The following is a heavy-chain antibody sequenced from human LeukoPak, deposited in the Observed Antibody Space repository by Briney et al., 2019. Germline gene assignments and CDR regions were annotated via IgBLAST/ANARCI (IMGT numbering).Heavy chain of an antibody. CDR1: GGSISSYY. CDR2: IYYSGST. Sequence: SETLSLTCTVSGGSISSYYWSWIRQPPGKGLEWIGYIYYSGSTNYNPSLKSRVTISVDTSKNRFSLKLSSVTAADTAVYYCARGVVSGWYGPPNTYFDYWGQGTLVTVSS. V-gene: IGHV4-59*01. J-gene: IGHJ4*02. D-gene: IGHD6-19*01. CDR3: ARGVVSGWYGPPNTYFDY.